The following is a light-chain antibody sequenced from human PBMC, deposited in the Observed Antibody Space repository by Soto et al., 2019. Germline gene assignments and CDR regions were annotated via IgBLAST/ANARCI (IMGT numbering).Light chain of an antibody. CDR2: VAS. J-gene: IGKJ2*01. CDR1: QSVSSN. Sequence: EIVMTQSPATLSVSPGERATLSCRASQSVSSNLAWYQQKPGQAPRLLIYVASTRATGIPARFSGSGSGTEFTLTISSLQSVDFAVYYCQQYNNWPYTFGQGTKLEIK. CDR3: QQYNNWPYT. V-gene: IGKV3-15*01.